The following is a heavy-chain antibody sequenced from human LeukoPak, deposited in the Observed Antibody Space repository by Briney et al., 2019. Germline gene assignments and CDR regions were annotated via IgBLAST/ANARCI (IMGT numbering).Heavy chain of an antibody. J-gene: IGHJ4*02. V-gene: IGHV3-21*01. CDR2: ISSSSSYI. CDR3: ARDISTVADY. CDR1: GFTFSSSW. D-gene: IGHD4-23*01. Sequence: GGSLRLSCAASGFTFSSSWMTWVRQAPGKGLEWVSSISSSSSYIYYADSVKGRFTISRDNAKNSLYLQMNSLRAEDTAVYYCARDISTVADYWGQGTLVTVSS.